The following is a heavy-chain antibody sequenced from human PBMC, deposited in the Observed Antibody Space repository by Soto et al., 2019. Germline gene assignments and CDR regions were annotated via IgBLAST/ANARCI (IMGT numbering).Heavy chain of an antibody. J-gene: IGHJ6*02. CDR3: ARVRTDNWNYFIDGAPYGMDV. CDR2: INAGNGNT. Sequence: ASVKVSCKASGYTFTSYAMHWVRQAPGQGLEWMGWINAGNGNTKYSQKFQGRVTITRDTSASTAYMELSSLRSEDTAVYYCARVRTDNWNYFIDGAPYGMDVWGQGTTVTVSS. CDR1: GYTFTSYA. V-gene: IGHV1-3*01. D-gene: IGHD1-7*01.